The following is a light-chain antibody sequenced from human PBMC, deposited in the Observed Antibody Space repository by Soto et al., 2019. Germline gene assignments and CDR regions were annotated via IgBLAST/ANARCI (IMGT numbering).Light chain of an antibody. CDR2: EVT. J-gene: IGLJ2*01. CDR3: SSYTSSRTVL. V-gene: IGLV2-14*01. Sequence: QSALTQPASVSGTLGQSITICCTRTSSDVGGYNYVSWYQQHPGKDPKVVIFEVTKRPSGVSSRFSGSKSGNTASLTVSGLQAEDEGDYYCSSYTSSRTVLFGGGTKLTVL. CDR1: SSDVGGYNY.